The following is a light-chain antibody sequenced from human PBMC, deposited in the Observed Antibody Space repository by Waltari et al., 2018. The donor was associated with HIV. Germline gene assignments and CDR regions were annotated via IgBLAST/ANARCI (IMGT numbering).Light chain of an antibody. Sequence: DIQMTQYLSFLSASVGDKVTITCQQSQDIRKYLNWYQKQNGKAPKLLIYDASKLQTGVPSRFSGSDSGTDLTLTITSLQSEDIGTYYSQQYADLPLTFGGGTQVEIK. CDR2: DAS. J-gene: IGKJ4*01. CDR3: QQYADLPLT. CDR1: QDIRKY. V-gene: IGKV1-33*01.